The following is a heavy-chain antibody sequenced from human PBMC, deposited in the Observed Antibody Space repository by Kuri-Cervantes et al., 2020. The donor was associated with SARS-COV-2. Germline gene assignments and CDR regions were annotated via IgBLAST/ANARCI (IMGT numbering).Heavy chain of an antibody. D-gene: IGHD6-19*01. CDR1: GGSISSSSYY. V-gene: IGHV4-39*01. CDR3: ARTNKQWRGYFDY. Sequence: SETLSLTCTVSGGSISSSSYYWGWIRQPPGKGLEWIGSIYYSGSTYYNPSLKSRVTISVDTSKNQFSLKLSSVTAADTAVYYCARTNKQWRGYFDYWGQGTPVTVSS. CDR2: IYYSGST. J-gene: IGHJ4*02.